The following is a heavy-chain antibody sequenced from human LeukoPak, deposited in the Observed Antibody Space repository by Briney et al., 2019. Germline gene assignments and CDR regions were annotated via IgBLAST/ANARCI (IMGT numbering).Heavy chain of an antibody. CDR1: GFTFSHYG. V-gene: IGHV3-33*08. D-gene: IGHD6-19*01. CDR3: ASTSGWYEPIDY. J-gene: IGHJ4*02. Sequence: GTSLRLSCAASGFTFSHYGMHWVRQAPGKGLEWVAVIWYDGSNKYYADSVKGRFTISRDNSKNTLYLQMNSLRAEDTAVYYCASTSGWYEPIDYWGQGTLVTVSS. CDR2: IWYDGSNK.